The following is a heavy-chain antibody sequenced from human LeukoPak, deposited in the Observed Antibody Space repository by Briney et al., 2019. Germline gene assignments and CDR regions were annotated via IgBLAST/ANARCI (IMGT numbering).Heavy chain of an antibody. CDR2: IKQDGSEK. V-gene: IGHV3-7*03. J-gene: IGHJ3*02. CDR1: GFTFSSYW. Sequence: GGSLRLSCAASGFTFSSYWMSWVRQAPGKGLEWVANIKQDGSEKYYVDSVKGRFTISRDNAKNSLYLQMNSLRAEDTAVYYCARRTVGPSTDAFDIWGQGTMVTVSS. CDR3: ARRTVGPSTDAFDI. D-gene: IGHD5/OR15-5a*01.